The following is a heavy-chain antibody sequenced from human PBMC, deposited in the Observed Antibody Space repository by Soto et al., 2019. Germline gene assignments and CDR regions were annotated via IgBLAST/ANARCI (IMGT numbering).Heavy chain of an antibody. Sequence: SETLSLTCTVSVGSISSGYYYWSWILHPPGKGLEWIGYIYYSWSTYYNPSLKSRVTISVDTSKHQFSLKLSSVTAAHTAVYYCARNDLRVKSTLGMDVSGQGTTVTVSS. CDR2: IYYSWST. J-gene: IGHJ6*01. CDR1: VGSISSGYYY. CDR3: ARNDLRVKSTLGMDV. V-gene: IGHV4-30-4*01. D-gene: IGHD4-17*01.